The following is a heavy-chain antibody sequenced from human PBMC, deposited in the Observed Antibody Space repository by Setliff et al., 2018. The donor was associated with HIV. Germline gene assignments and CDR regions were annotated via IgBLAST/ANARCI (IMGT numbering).Heavy chain of an antibody. CDR3: AREIYSYGHPVAFDI. Sequence: ASVKVSCKASGYTFTSYGISWVRQAPGQGLEWMGWISAYNGNTNYAQKLQGRVTMTTDTSTSTAYMELRSLRSDDTAVYYCAREIYSYGHPVAFDIWGHGTMVTVSS. D-gene: IGHD5-18*01. CDR2: ISAYNGNT. V-gene: IGHV1-18*01. J-gene: IGHJ3*02. CDR1: GYTFTSYG.